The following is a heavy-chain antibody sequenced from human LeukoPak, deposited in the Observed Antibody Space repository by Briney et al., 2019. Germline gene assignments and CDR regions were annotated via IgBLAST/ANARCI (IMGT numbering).Heavy chain of an antibody. CDR1: GGSIMYYY. CDR3: ARKGGLFDY. J-gene: IGHJ4*02. D-gene: IGHD2-15*01. Sequence: PSETLSLTCTVSGGSIMYYYWSWIRQSPGRGLEWLGYIYYNGSTYYNPSLKSRLTISVDTSKNQFSLKVTSVTAADSAVYYCARKGGLFDYWGQGTLVTVSS. CDR2: IYYNGST. V-gene: IGHV4-59*01.